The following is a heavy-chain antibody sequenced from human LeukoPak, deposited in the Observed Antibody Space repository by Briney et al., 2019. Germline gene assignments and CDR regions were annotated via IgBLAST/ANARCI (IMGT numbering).Heavy chain of an antibody. CDR1: GYTLTELS. CDR2: FDPEDGET. J-gene: IGHJ6*03. CDR3: ATGVDYYYYMDV. V-gene: IGHV1-24*01. Sequence: ASVKVSCKVSGYTLTELSMHWVRQAPGKGLEWMGGFDPEDGETIYARKFQGRVTMTEDTSTDTAYMELSSLRSEDTAVYYCATGVDYYYYMDVWGKGTTVTVSS.